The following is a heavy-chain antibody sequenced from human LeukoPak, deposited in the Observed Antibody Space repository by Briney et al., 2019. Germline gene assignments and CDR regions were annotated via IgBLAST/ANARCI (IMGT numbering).Heavy chain of an antibody. J-gene: IGHJ4*02. V-gene: IGHV3-7*01. CDR2: INQDESAK. CDR3: ARMMITFGGVIDAFDY. Sequence: GGSLRLSCAASGFTFSRYWMSWVRQAPGKGLEWVASINQDESAKYYVDSVKGRFTISRDNAKNSLYLQMNSLRAEDTAVYYCARMMITFGGVIDAFDYWGQGTLVTVSS. D-gene: IGHD3-16*02. CDR1: GFTFSRYW.